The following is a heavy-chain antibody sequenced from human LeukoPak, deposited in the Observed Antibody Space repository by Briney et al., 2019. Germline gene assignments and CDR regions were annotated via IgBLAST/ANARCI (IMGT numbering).Heavy chain of an antibody. V-gene: IGHV1-2*02. CDR1: GYTFTGYY. D-gene: IGHD5-12*01. J-gene: IGHJ4*02. CDR2: INPNSGGT. CDR3: ARQRGAGYYFDY. Sequence: ASVKVSCKASGYTFTGYYMHWVRQAPGQGLEWMGWINPNSGGTNYAQKFQGRITMTRDTSISTAYMELSRLRSDDTAVYYCARQRGAGYYFDYWGQGTLVTVSS.